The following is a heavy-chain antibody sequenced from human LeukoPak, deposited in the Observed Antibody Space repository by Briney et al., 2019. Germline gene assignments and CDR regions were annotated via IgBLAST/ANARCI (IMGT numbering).Heavy chain of an antibody. D-gene: IGHD2-15*01. CDR2: IKQDGSEI. Sequence: PGGSLRLSCAASGFTFSSYWMTWVRQAPGKGLEWVTDIKQDGSEIYYVDSVKGRFTNSRDNAKNSLYLQMNSLRAEDTAVYYCARASGYCSGGSCFPPDYWGQGTLVSVSS. CDR3: ARASGYCSGGSCFPPDY. V-gene: IGHV3-7*05. CDR1: GFTFSSYW. J-gene: IGHJ4*02.